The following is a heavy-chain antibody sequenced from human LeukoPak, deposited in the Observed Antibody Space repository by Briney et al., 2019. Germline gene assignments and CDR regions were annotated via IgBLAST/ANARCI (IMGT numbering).Heavy chain of an antibody. Sequence: GGTLRLSCAGSGFTFGGYGMHCFPQTPAKGREWVAVIAYDGSRALYADSVKGRFTISRDNSKNTMSVQMDDLRAEDTAVYYCTRYNNDHFDYWGQGTLVTVSS. CDR1: GFTFGGYG. D-gene: IGHD1-14*01. J-gene: IGHJ4*02. CDR3: TRYNNDHFDY. CDR2: IAYDGSRA. V-gene: IGHV3-33*01.